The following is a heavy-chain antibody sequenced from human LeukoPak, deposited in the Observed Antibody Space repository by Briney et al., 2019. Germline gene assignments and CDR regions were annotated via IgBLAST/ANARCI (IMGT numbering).Heavy chain of an antibody. V-gene: IGHV1-8*02. CDR2: MNPNSGNT. Sequence: SVKVSCKASGYTFTSYDINWVRQATGQGLEWMGWMNPNSGNTGYAQKFQGRVTMTRNTSISTAYMELSSLRSEDTAVYYCARGRMWGYYYYYYMDVWGKGTTVTVSS. J-gene: IGHJ6*03. CDR1: GYTFTSYD. CDR3: ARGRMWGYYYYYYMDV. D-gene: IGHD3-16*01.